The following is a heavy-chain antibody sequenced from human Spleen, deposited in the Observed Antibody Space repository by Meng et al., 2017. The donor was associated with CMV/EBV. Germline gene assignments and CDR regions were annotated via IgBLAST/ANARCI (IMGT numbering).Heavy chain of an antibody. J-gene: IGHJ4*02. V-gene: IGHV4-39*07. CDR1: GGSISSSSYY. CDR2: IYYSGST. D-gene: IGHD2-8*01. CDR3: ARGITPTIMVYAIPPHFDY. Sequence: QLQLQGSGPGLVKPSETLSLTCTVSGGSISSSSYYWGWIRQPPGKGLEWIGSIYYSGSTYYNPSLKSRVTISVDTSKNQFSLKLSSVTAADTAVYYCARGITPTIMVYAIPPHFDYWGQGTLVTVSS.